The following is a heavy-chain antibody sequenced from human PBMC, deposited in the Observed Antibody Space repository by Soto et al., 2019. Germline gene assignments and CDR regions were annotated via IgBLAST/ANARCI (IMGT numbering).Heavy chain of an antibody. Sequence: KPSETLSLTCTVSGGSISSGGYSWSWIRQQPGKGLEWIGYIYYSGSTYYNPSLKSRVTISVDTSKNQFSLKLSSVTAADTAVYYCARGYCTNGVCPGGAFDIWGQGTMVTVSS. J-gene: IGHJ3*02. CDR2: IYYSGST. CDR3: ARGYCTNGVCPGGAFDI. V-gene: IGHV4-31*03. D-gene: IGHD2-8*01. CDR1: GGSISSGGYS.